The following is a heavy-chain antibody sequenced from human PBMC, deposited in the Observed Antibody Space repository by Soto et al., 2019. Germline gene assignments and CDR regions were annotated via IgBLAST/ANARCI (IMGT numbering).Heavy chain of an antibody. V-gene: IGHV4-61*08. Sequence: SETLSLTCTVSGGSISSGGYYWSWIRQHPGKGLEWIGYIYYSGSTNYNPSLKSRVTISVDTSKNQFSLKLSSVTAADTAVYYCARFDLGYCSSTSCYAPYYYYMDVWGKGTTVTVSS. D-gene: IGHD2-2*01. CDR2: IYYSGST. J-gene: IGHJ6*03. CDR3: ARFDLGYCSSTSCYAPYYYYMDV. CDR1: GGSISSGGYY.